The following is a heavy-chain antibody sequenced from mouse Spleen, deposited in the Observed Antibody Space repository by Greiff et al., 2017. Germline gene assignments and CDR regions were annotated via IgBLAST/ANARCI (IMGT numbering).Heavy chain of an antibody. Sequence: EVQLVESGGGLVKPGGSLKLSCAASGFTFSSYAMSWVRQTPEKRLEWVATISDGGSYTYYPDNVKGRFTISRDNAKNNLYLQMSHLKSEDTAMYYCARVPFYYGSSPSYWYFDVWGTGTTVTVSS. CDR1: GFTFSSYA. D-gene: IGHD1-1*01. CDR3: ARVPFYYGSSPSYWYFDV. V-gene: IGHV5-4*01. CDR2: ISDGGSYT. J-gene: IGHJ1*03.